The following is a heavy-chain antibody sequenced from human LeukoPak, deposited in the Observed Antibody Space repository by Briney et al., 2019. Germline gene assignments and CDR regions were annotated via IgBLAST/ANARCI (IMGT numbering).Heavy chain of an antibody. V-gene: IGHV3-11*04. CDR3: ATRAAYSGWFDP. CDR2: ISSSGSTI. J-gene: IGHJ5*02. Sequence: KSGGSLRLSCAASGFTFSDYYMSWIRQAPGKGLEWVSYISSSGSTIYYADSVKGRFTISRDNAKNSLYLQMNSLRAEDTAVYYCATRAAYSGWFDPWGQGTLVTVSS. D-gene: IGHD2-21*01. CDR1: GFTFSDYY.